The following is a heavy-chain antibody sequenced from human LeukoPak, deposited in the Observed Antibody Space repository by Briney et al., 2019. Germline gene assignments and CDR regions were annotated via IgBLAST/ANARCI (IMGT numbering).Heavy chain of an antibody. CDR3: ARQSTTEAFDI. CDR1: GFTFSSYA. J-gene: IGHJ3*02. Sequence: AGGSLRLSSAASGFTFSSYAMHWVRQAPGKGLEWVAVISYDGSNKYYADSVKGRFTISRDNSKNTLYLQMYSLRAEDTAVYYCARQSTTEAFDIWGQGTMVTVSS. V-gene: IGHV3-30*01. CDR2: ISYDGSNK. D-gene: IGHD2-2*01.